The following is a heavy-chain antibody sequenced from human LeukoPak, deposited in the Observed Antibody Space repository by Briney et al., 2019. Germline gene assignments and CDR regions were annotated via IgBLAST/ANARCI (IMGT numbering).Heavy chain of an antibody. J-gene: IGHJ3*02. CDR1: GFTFSSYS. CDR3: ANEYSKGDI. D-gene: IGHD4-11*01. Sequence: GGSLRLSCAASGFTFSSYSMNWVRQAPGKGLEWVSGISGSGANTYYADSVRGRFTISRDNSKDTLYLQMNSLRGEDAAVYYCANEYSKGDIWGQGTMVTVSS. CDR2: ISGSGANT. V-gene: IGHV3-23*01.